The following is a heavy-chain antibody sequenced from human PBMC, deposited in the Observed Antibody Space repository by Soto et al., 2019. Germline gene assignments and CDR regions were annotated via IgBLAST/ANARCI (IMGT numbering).Heavy chain of an antibody. CDR1: GGSISSSSYY. CDR3: AREDSSGWYGEFDY. CDR2: IYYSGST. Sequence: HSETLSLTCTVSGGSISSSSYYWGWIRQPPGKGLEWIGSIYYSGSTYYNPSLKSRVTISVDTSKNQFSLKLSSVTAADTAVYYCAREDSSGWYGEFDYWGQGTLVTVSS. V-gene: IGHV4-39*02. D-gene: IGHD6-19*01. J-gene: IGHJ4*02.